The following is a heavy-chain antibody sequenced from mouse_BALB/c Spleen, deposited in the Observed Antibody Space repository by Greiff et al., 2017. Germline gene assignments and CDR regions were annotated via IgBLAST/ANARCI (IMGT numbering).Heavy chain of an antibody. CDR2: IRLKSNNYAT. D-gene: IGHD4-1*02. CDR1: GFTFSNYW. Sequence: EVMLVESGGGLVQPGGSMKLSCVASGFTFSNYWMNWVRQSPEKGLEWVAEIRLKSNNYATHYAESVKGRFTISRDDSKSSVYLQMNNLRAEDTGIYYCTRSQLSWFAYWGQGTLVTVSA. CDR3: TRSQLSWFAY. V-gene: IGHV6-6*02. J-gene: IGHJ3*01.